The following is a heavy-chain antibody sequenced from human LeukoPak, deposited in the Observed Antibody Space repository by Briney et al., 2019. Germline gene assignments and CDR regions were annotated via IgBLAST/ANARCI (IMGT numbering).Heavy chain of an antibody. Sequence: GGSLRLSCAASGFTFSSYAMHWVCQAPGKGLEWVAVISYDGSNKYYADSVKGRFTISRDNSKNTLYLQMNSLRAEDTAVYYCARDYDSSGYYLVDWGQGTLVTVSS. V-gene: IGHV3-30-3*01. J-gene: IGHJ4*02. D-gene: IGHD3-22*01. CDR3: ARDYDSSGYYLVD. CDR2: ISYDGSNK. CDR1: GFTFSSYA.